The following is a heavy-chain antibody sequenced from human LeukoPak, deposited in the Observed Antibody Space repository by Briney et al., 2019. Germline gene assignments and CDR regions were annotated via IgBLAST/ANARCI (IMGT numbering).Heavy chain of an antibody. CDR1: GYTLTELS. J-gene: IGHJ4*02. CDR2: FDPEDGET. D-gene: IGHD2-15*01. CDR3: ATLYCSGGSCGFFDY. Sequence: APVKVSCKVSGYTLTELSMHWVRQAPGKGLEWMGGFDPEDGETIYAQKFQGRVTMTEDTSTDTAYMELSSLRSEDTAVYYCATLYCSGGSCGFFDYWGQGTLVTVSS. V-gene: IGHV1-24*01.